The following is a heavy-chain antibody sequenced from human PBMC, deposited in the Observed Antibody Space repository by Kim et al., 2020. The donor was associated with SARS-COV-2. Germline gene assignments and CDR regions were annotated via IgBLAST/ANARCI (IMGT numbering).Heavy chain of an antibody. J-gene: IGHJ4*02. CDR3: AKSPAYLTVTTHFDY. V-gene: IGHV3-23*01. CDR1: GFTFSSYA. Sequence: GGSLRLSCAASGFTFSSYAMSWVRQAPGKGLEWVSAISGSGGSTYYADSVKGRFTISRDNSKNTLYLQMNSLRAEDTAVYYCAKSPAYLTVTTHFDYWGQGTLVTVSS. CDR2: ISGSGGST. D-gene: IGHD4-17*01.